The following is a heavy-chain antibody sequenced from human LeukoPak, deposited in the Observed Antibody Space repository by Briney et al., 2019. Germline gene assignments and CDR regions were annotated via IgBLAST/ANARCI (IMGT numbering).Heavy chain of an antibody. V-gene: IGHV4-4*07. CDR2: IYTSGST. D-gene: IGHD4-17*01. CDR3: ARGGDYVEPFDY. Sequence: SETLSLTCTVSGGSISSYYWSWIRQPAGKGLEWIGRIYTSGSTNYNPSLKSRVTISVDRSKNQFSLKLSSVTAAGTAVYYCARGGDYVEPFDYWGQGTLVTVSS. J-gene: IGHJ4*02. CDR1: GGSISSYY.